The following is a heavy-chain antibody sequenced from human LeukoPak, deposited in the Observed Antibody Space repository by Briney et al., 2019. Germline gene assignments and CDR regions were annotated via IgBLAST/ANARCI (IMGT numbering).Heavy chain of an antibody. CDR2: IYYSGST. CDR1: SGSISSYY. V-gene: IGHV4-59*12. D-gene: IGHD3-22*01. Sequence: SETLSLTCTVSSGSISSYYWSWIRQPPGKGLEWIGYIYYSGSTNYNPSLKSRVTISVDTSKNQFSLKLSSVTAADTAVYYCASSSGYYYFDYWGQGTLVTVSS. J-gene: IGHJ4*02. CDR3: ASSSGYYYFDY.